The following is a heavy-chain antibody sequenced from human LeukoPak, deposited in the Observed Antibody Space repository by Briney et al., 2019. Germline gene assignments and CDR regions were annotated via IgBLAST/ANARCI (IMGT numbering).Heavy chain of an antibody. V-gene: IGHV4-34*01. CDR2: INHSGST. J-gene: IGHJ3*02. Sequence: SETLSLTCAVYGGSLSGYYWSWIRQPPGKGLEWIGEINHSGSTNYNPSLKSRVTISVGTSKNQFSLKLSSVTAADTAVYYCARGHSSGWYGLFDIWGQGTMVTVSS. CDR1: GGSLSGYY. CDR3: ARGHSSGWYGLFDI. D-gene: IGHD6-19*01.